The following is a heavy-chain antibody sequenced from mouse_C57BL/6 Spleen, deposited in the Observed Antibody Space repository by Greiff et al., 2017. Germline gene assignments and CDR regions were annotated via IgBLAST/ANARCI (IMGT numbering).Heavy chain of an antibody. V-gene: IGHV5-6*01. Sequence: EVMLVESGGDLAKPGGSLKLSCAASGFTFRRSGMSWVRQLPEQRLEWVANLSSGGSYPYYPDSVKGRFPLSRDNAKNTLYLQISRLTSEDTAMYYCAWGTDYFDYGGQGTTVTVSS. CDR1: GFTFRRSG. CDR3: AWGTDYFDY. J-gene: IGHJ2*01. CDR2: LSSGGSYP. D-gene: IGHD4-1*01.